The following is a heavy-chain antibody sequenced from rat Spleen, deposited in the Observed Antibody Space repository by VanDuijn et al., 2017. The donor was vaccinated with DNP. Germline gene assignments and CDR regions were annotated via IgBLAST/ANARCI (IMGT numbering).Heavy chain of an antibody. V-gene: IGHV5-7*01. Sequence: EVQLVESGGGLVQPGRSLKLSCAASGFTFSDYNMAWVRQAPKKGLEWVATISYDGSSTYYRDSVKGRFTISRDNAQSTLYLQMDSLRSEETANYYCARVISGPFDYWGQGVMVTVSS. J-gene: IGHJ2*01. CDR2: ISYDGSST. CDR1: GFTFSDYN. CDR3: ARVISGPFDY. D-gene: IGHD1-1*01.